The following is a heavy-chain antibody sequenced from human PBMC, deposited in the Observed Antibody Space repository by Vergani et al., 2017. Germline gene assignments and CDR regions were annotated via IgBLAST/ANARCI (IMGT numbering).Heavy chain of an antibody. CDR2: INLNSGGT. CDR3: ARDDYSNYGYYYCYYIDV. J-gene: IGHJ6*03. V-gene: IGHV1-2*04. CDR1: GYTSTGYY. D-gene: IGHD4-11*01. Sequence: QVQLVQSGAEVKKPGASVKVSCKASGYTSTGYYMHWVRQAPGQGLEWMGWINLNSGGTNYAQKFQGWVTMTRDTSISTSYLQLGRLRSVDTAVYYCARDDYSNYGYYYCYYIDVWGKGTTVTVSS.